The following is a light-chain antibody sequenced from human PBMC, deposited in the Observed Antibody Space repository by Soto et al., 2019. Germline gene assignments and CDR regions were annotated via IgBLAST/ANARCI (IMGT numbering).Light chain of an antibody. J-gene: IGKJ5*01. CDR2: DAY. Sequence: EIALTLPPATLSLSPGERATLSCIASQSSSDSLAWYQHQHGQAPRLLIYDAYNRATGIRARFSGSGSGKDFAISISSLEAEGFAVYYCQELSVWPPGFGQGTLLE. CDR3: QELSVWPPG. V-gene: IGKV3-11*01. CDR1: QSSSDS.